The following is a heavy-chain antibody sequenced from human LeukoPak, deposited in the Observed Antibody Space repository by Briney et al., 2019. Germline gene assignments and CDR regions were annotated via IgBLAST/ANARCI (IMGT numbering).Heavy chain of an antibody. CDR3: AKDISYYGSGSYLLDY. Sequence: GGSLRLSCAASGFTFDDYAMHWVRQAPGKGLEWVSGISWNSGSIGYADSVKGRFTISRDNAKNSLYLQMNSLRAEDTALYYCAKDISYYGSGSYLLDYWGQGTLVTVSS. CDR1: GFTFDDYA. D-gene: IGHD3-10*01. V-gene: IGHV3-9*01. CDR2: ISWNSGSI. J-gene: IGHJ4*02.